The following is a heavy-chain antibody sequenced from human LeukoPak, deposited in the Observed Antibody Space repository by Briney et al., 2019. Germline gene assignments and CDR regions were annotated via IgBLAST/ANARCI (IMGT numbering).Heavy chain of an antibody. CDR3: ARDPMALDWFDS. V-gene: IGHV3-74*01. Sequence: GGSLRLSCAASGFTFSSFWMHWVRQAPGKGLVWVSHINSDGSSTNYADSVKGRFTISRDNAKNTLYLQMNSLRAEDTAVYYCARDPMALDWFDSWGQGTLVTVSS. D-gene: IGHD3-10*01. CDR1: GFTFSSFW. CDR2: INSDGSST. J-gene: IGHJ5*01.